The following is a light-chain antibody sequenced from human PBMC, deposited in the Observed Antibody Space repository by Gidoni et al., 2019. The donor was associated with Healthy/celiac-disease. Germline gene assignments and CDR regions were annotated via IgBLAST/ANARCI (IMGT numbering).Light chain of an antibody. V-gene: IGKV1-5*03. CDR3: QQYNSYSIT. CDR1: QSISSW. CDR2: KAS. J-gene: IGKJ5*01. Sequence: RDRVTITCRASQSISSWLAWYQQKPGKAPKLLIYKASSLESGVPSRFSGSGSGTEFTLTISSLQPDDFATYYCQQYNSYSITFGQGTRLEIK.